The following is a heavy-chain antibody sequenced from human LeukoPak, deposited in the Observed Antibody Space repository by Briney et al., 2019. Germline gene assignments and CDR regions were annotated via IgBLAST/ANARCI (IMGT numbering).Heavy chain of an antibody. V-gene: IGHV3-48*04. Sequence: GGSLRLSCAASGFTLSSYGMSWVRQAPGKGLEWVSGITGSGGSTIYYADSVKGRFTISRDNAKNSLYLQMNSLRAEDTAVYYCARRVGATPSYYYYYMDVWGKGTTVTISS. D-gene: IGHD1-26*01. CDR2: ITGSGGSTI. CDR1: GFTLSSYG. CDR3: ARRVGATPSYYYYYMDV. J-gene: IGHJ6*03.